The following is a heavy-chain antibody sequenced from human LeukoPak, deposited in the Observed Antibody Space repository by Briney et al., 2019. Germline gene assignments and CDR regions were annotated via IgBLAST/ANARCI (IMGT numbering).Heavy chain of an antibody. J-gene: IGHJ6*02. CDR2: ISYEGREK. CDR3: AKSFAVTTHSYYGIDV. CDR1: GFTFSAYG. D-gene: IGHD4-17*01. Sequence: GGSLRLSCAASGFTFSAYGMHWARQAPGKGLEWVAIISYEGREKYYADSVKGRFTISRNSSISTVHLQMNSLGLEDTAVYYCAKSFAVTTHSYYGIDVWGQGTTVTVSS. V-gene: IGHV3-30*18.